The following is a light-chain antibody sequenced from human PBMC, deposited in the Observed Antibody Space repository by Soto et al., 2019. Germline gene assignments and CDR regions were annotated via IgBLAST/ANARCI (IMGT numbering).Light chain of an antibody. J-gene: IGLJ2*01. CDR1: SSDVGSYNL. Sequence: QSALTQPASVSGSPGQSITISCTGTSSDVGSYNLVSWYQQHPRKAPKLMIYEGSKRPSGVSNRFSGSKSGNTASLTISGLQAEDEADYYCCSYAGSSTSVVFGGGTKLTAL. CDR2: EGS. CDR3: CSYAGSSTSVV. V-gene: IGLV2-23*01.